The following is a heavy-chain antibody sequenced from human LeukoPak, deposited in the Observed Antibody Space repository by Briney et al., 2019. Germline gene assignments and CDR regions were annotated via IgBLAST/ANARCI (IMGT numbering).Heavy chain of an antibody. D-gene: IGHD3-16*01. CDR2: INPNSGGT. V-gene: IGHV1-2*02. Sequence: ASVKVSCKASGYTSTGYYMHWVRQAPGQGLEWMGWINPNSGGTNYAQKFQGRVTMTRDTSISTAYMELSRLRSDDTAVYYCASSLGGDYYYGMDVWGQGTTVTVSS. CDR3: ASSLGGDYYYGMDV. J-gene: IGHJ6*02. CDR1: GYTSTGYY.